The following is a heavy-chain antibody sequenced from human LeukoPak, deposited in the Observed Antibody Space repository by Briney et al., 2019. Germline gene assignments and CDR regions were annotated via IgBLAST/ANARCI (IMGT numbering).Heavy chain of an antibody. CDR2: ISVSGTST. CDR1: GFTFVSYT. J-gene: IGHJ4*02. V-gene: IGHV3-23*01. CDR3: ARDMGYSSSWDDYFDY. Sequence: PGGSLRLSCAASGFTFVSYTMNWVRQAPGKGLEWVSGISVSGTSTYYADAVKGRFTISRDNSKNTLYLQMNSLRAEDTAVYYCARDMGYSSSWDDYFDYWGQGTLVTVSS. D-gene: IGHD6-13*01.